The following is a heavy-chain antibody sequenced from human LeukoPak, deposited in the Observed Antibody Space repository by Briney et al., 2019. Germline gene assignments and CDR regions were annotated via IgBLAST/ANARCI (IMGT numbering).Heavy chain of an antibody. V-gene: IGHV3-74*01. J-gene: IGHJ4*02. Sequence: GGSLSLSCAASGFIFDESAMHWVRQAPGKGLVWVSRINSDGSSTSYADSVKGRFTISRDNAKNTLYLQMNSLRAEDTAGYYCARAGIRYGSGSYYPNDYWGQGTLVTVSS. CDR1: GFIFDESA. CDR2: INSDGSST. D-gene: IGHD3-10*01. CDR3: ARAGIRYGSGSYYPNDY.